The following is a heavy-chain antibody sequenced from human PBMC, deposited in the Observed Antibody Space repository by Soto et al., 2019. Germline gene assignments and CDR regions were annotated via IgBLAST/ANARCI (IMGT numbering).Heavy chain of an antibody. V-gene: IGHV4-30-2*01. CDR1: GASISYGNYA. CDR2: INHLETT. Sequence: QLQLHESGSGLVKPSQTLSLTCTVSGASISYGNYAWSWIRQTPGKGLEWIGYINHLETTFYNPSFERRLTLSIGRAKNQFSLNLNSMSAADRAVYFCARGGGSDSFDYWGQGILVTVSS. D-gene: IGHD1-26*01. J-gene: IGHJ4*02. CDR3: ARGGGSDSFDY.